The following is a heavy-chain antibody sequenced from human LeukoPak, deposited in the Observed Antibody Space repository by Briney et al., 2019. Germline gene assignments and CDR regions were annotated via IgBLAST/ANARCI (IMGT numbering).Heavy chain of an antibody. CDR3: ARLPTIFGVVIPYYFDY. V-gene: IGHV4-59*08. CDR2: IYYSGST. D-gene: IGHD3-3*01. Sequence: SETLSLTCTVSGGSISSYYWSWIRQPPGKGLEWIGYIYYSGSTNYNPSLKSRVTISVDTSKNQFSLKLSSVTAADTAVYYCARLPTIFGVVIPYYFDYWGQGTLVTVSS. J-gene: IGHJ4*02. CDR1: GGSISSYY.